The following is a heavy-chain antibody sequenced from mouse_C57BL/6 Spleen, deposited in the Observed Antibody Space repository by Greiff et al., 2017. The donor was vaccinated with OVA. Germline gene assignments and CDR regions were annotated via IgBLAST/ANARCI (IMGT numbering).Heavy chain of an antibody. CDR3: ARFYDGYYFDD. D-gene: IGHD2-3*01. CDR2: INPGSGGT. J-gene: IGHJ2*01. CDR1: GYAFTNYL. V-gene: IGHV1-54*01. Sequence: QVQLQQSGAELVRPGTSVKVSCKASGYAFTNYLIEWVKQRPGQGLEWIGVINPGSGGTNYNEKFKGKATLTADKSSSTAYMQLSSLTSEDSAVYFCARFYDGYYFDDWGQGTTLTVSS.